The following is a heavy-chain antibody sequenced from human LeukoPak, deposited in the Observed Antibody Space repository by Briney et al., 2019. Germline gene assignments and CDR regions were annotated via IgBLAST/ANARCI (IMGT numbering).Heavy chain of an antibody. V-gene: IGHV4-59*01. D-gene: IGHD2-15*01. CDR1: GGSISDYY. CDR3: ARDRYCSGGRCYSGRFDP. CDR2: IYNSGST. J-gene: IGHJ5*02. Sequence: KPSETLSLTCSVSGGSISDYYWTWIRQPPGKGLEWIGYIYNSGSTNYNPSLKSRVTISVDTSKNQFSLKLSSVTAADTAVYYCARDRYCSGGRCYSGRFDPWGQGTLVTVSS.